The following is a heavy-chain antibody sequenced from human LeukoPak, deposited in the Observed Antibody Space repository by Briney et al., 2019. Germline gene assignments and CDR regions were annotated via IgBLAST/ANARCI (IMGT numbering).Heavy chain of an antibody. J-gene: IGHJ5*02. CDR1: GFTFSSYW. CDR2: IKQDGSEK. D-gene: IGHD2-2*01. CDR3: ARERSGVPAAIPWVWFGEFDP. Sequence: PGGSLRLSCAASGFTFSSYWMSWVRQAPGKGLEWVANIKQDGSEKYYVDSVKGRFTISRDNAKNSLYLQMNSLRAEDTAVYYCARERSGVPAAIPWVWFGEFDPWGQGTLVTVSS. V-gene: IGHV3-7*01.